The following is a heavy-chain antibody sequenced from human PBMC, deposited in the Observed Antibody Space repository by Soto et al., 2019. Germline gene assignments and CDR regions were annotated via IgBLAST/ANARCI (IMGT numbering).Heavy chain of an antibody. CDR1: GYTFTSYY. Sequence: ASVKVPFKASGYTFTSYYMHLVRQPTGQKIEWMGIINPSGGSTSYAQKFQGGVTMTRDTSTSTVYMELSSLRSEDTAVYYCARYPSRDPSYYAFWSGYPNWFDPWGQGSLVTGSS. CDR3: ARYPSRDPSYYAFWSGYPNWFDP. V-gene: IGHV1-46*03. D-gene: IGHD3-3*01. J-gene: IGHJ5*02. CDR2: INPSGGST.